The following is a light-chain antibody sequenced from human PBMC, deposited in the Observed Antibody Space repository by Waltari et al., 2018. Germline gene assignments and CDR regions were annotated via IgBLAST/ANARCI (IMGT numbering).Light chain of an antibody. CDR2: EVS. CDR3: SSFAGSSQML. Sequence: QSALTQPPPASGSPGQSVPIPCTGTSSAVRGFDPVYWYQQHPGKVPRLMIYEVSKRPAGVADRFSGARSGYTASLTVSGLQVEDEADYYCSSFAGSSQMLFGGGTKLTVL. J-gene: IGLJ2*01. CDR1: SSAVRGFDP. V-gene: IGLV2-8*01.